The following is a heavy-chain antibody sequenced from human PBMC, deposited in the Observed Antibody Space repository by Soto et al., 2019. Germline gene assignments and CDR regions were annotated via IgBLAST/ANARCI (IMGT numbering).Heavy chain of an antibody. CDR3: AKVRGAGGSKAYYYYGMDV. D-gene: IGHD3-10*01. J-gene: IGHJ6*02. CDR1: GFTFSSHG. V-gene: IGHV3-23*01. CDR2: ISGSGGDT. Sequence: GGSLRLSCAASGFTFSSHGTSWVRQAPGKGLEWVSAISGSGGDTYYADSVKGRFTITRDNSRNTLKLQMNSLGAEDTAVYYCAKVRGAGGSKAYYYYGMDVWGQGTTVTVSS.